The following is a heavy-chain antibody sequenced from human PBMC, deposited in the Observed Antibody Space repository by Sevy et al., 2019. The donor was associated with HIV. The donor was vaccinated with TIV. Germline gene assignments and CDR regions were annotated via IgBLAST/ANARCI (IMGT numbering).Heavy chain of an antibody. CDR3: ARVPFLWGSYYFDY. V-gene: IGHV4-34*01. D-gene: IGHD3-16*01. J-gene: IGHJ4*02. CDR1: GGSFSGYY. Sequence: SETLSLTCAVYGGSFSGYYWSWIRQPPGKGLEWIGEINHSGSTNYNPSLKSLVTISVDTSKNQFSLKLTSVTAADTAWYYCARVPFLWGSYYFDYWGQGTLVTVSS. CDR2: INHSGST.